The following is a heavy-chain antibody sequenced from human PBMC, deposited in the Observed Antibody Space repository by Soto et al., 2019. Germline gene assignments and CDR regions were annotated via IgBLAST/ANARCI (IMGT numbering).Heavy chain of an antibody. D-gene: IGHD4-17*01. V-gene: IGHV3-33*01. Sequence: GGSLRLSCAASGFTFSSYGMHWVRQAPGKGLEWVAVISYDGSNKYYADSVKGRFTISRDNAKNTLYLQMNSLRAEDTAVYYCARDRGYGEVGNWFDPWGQGTLVTVSS. CDR3: ARDRGYGEVGNWFDP. CDR1: GFTFSSYG. J-gene: IGHJ5*02. CDR2: ISYDGSNK.